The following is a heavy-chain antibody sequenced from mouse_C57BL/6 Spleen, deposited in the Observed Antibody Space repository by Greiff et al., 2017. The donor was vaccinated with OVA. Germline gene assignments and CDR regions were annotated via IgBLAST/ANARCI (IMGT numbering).Heavy chain of an antibody. J-gene: IGHJ1*03. CDR1: GYAFSSYW. CDR3: ARAYYYGSSYWYFGV. D-gene: IGHD1-1*01. CDR2: IYPGDGDT. Sequence: VQLQQSGAELVKPGASVKISCKASGYAFSSYWMNWVKQRPGKGLEWIGQIYPGDGDTNYNGKFKGKATLTADKSSSTAYMQLSSLTSEDSAVYFCARAYYYGSSYWYFGVWGTGTTVTVSS. V-gene: IGHV1-80*01.